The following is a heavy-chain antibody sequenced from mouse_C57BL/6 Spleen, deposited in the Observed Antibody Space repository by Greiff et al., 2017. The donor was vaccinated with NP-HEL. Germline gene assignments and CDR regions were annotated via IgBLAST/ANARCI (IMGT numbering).Heavy chain of an antibody. CDR2: IYPGSGST. V-gene: IGHV1-55*01. J-gene: IGHJ4*01. Sequence: VQLQQSGAELVKPGASVKMSCKASGYTFTSYWITWVKQRPGQGLEWIGDIYPGSGSTNYNEKFKSKATLTVDTSSSTAYMQLSSLTSEDSAVYYWARGDYYGSRGRSMDYWGQGTSVTVSS. CDR3: ARGDYYGSRGRSMDY. D-gene: IGHD1-1*01. CDR1: GYTFTSYW.